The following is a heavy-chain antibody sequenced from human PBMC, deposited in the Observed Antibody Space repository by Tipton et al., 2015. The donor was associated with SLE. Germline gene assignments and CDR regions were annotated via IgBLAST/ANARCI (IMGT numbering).Heavy chain of an antibody. V-gene: IGHV4-31*03. CDR3: ATASSSQAYYFDY. J-gene: IGHJ4*02. D-gene: IGHD6-6*01. CDR1: GGSISSGGYY. Sequence: TLSLTCTVSGGSISSGGYYWSWIRQHPGKGLEWIGYIYYSGSTYYNPSLKSRATISVDTSKNQFSLKLSSVTAADTAVYYCATASSSQAYYFDYWGQGTLVTVSS. CDR2: IYYSGST.